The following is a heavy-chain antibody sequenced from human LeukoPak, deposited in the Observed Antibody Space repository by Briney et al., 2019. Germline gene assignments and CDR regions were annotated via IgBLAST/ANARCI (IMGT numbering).Heavy chain of an antibody. J-gene: IGHJ4*02. V-gene: IGHV3-30*04. CDR3: ARDKSLSGSYYFY. Sequence: GGSLRLSCAASGFTFSSYAMHWVRQAPGKGLEWVAVMSYDGSNKYYADSVKGRFTISRDNSKDTLYLQMNSLRAEDTAVYYCARDKSLSGSYYFYWGQGTLVTVSS. CDR1: GFTFSSYA. CDR2: MSYDGSNK. D-gene: IGHD1-26*01.